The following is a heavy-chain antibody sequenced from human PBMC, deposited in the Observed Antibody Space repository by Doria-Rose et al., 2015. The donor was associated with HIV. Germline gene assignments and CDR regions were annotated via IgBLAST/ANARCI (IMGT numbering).Heavy chain of an antibody. CDR2: IFSDDER. Sequence: QVQLVQSGPVLVKPTETLTLTCTASGVSLSSPGMGVSWIRQPPGKALEWLANIFSDDERSYKTSLKSRLTISRGTSKSQVVLTMTDTDPVDTATYYCARIKSSRWYHKYYFDFWGQGTLVIVSA. V-gene: IGHV2-26*01. CDR1: GVSLSSPGMG. D-gene: IGHD6-13*01. CDR3: ARIKSSRWYHKYYFDF. J-gene: IGHJ4*02.